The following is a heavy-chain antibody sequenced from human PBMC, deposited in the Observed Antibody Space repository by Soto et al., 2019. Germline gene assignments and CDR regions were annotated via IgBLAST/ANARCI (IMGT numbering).Heavy chain of an antibody. CDR3: ARDEQQLVLGAFDI. D-gene: IGHD6-6*01. J-gene: IGHJ3*02. CDR2: IIPIFGTA. CDR1: GGTFSSYA. V-gene: IGHV1-69*13. Sequence: SVKVSCKASGGTFSSYAISWVRQAPGQGLEWMGGIIPIFGTANYAQKFQGRVTITADESTSTAYMELSSLRSEDTAVYYCARDEQQLVLGAFDIWGQGTMVTVS.